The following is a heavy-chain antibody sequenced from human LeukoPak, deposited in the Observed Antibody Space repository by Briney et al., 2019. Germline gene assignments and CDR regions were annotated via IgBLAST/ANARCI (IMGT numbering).Heavy chain of an antibody. D-gene: IGHD4-17*01. Sequence: QPGGSLRLSCAASGFTFSSYGMHWVRQAPGKGLEWVAVIWYDGSNKYYADSVKGRFTISRDNSKNTLYLQMNSLRAEDTAVYYCARQYGDYSIFDYWGQGTLVTVSS. CDR2: IWYDGSNK. V-gene: IGHV3-33*08. J-gene: IGHJ4*02. CDR3: ARQYGDYSIFDY. CDR1: GFTFSSYG.